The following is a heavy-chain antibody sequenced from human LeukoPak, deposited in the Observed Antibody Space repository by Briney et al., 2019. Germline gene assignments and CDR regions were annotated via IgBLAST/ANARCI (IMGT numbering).Heavy chain of an antibody. Sequence: ASVKVSCKVSGYTLTELCMHWVRQAPGKGLEWMGCFGPEDGETIYAQKFQGRVTMTEETSTDTAYMELSSLGSEDTAVYYCATDSYAAFHWGQGTLVTVSS. J-gene: IGHJ4*02. CDR1: GYTLTELC. V-gene: IGHV1-24*01. CDR2: FGPEDGET. D-gene: IGHD2-2*01. CDR3: ATDSYAAFH.